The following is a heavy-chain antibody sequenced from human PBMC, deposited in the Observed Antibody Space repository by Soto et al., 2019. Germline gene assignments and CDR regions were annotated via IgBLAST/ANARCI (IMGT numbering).Heavy chain of an antibody. Sequence: GGSLRLSCAGTGFTFGSYVVNWVRQAPGKGLEWVSGLSGSGKTTYYSDSVTGRFTITRDNSRNILYLQMSSLRADDSDIYYCAKKAVTDSVINYYGMDVWGQGTTVTVSS. CDR3: AKKAVTDSVINYYGMDV. V-gene: IGHV3-23*01. CDR2: LSGSGKTT. J-gene: IGHJ6*02. CDR1: GFTFGSYV. D-gene: IGHD3-10*01.